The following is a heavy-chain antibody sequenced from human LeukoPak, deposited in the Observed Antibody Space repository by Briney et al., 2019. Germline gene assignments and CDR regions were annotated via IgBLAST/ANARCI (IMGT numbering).Heavy chain of an antibody. CDR2: ISSSSSYI. V-gene: IGHV3-21*01. CDR1: GFTFSSYS. D-gene: IGHD3-3*02. CDR3: ARVDRGHLCY. J-gene: IGHJ4*02. Sequence: RGSLRLSCAASGFTFSSYSMNWVRQAPGKGLEWVSSISSSSSYIYYADSVKGRFTISRDNAKNSLYLQMNSLRAEDTAVYYCARVDRGHLCYWGQGTLVTVSS.